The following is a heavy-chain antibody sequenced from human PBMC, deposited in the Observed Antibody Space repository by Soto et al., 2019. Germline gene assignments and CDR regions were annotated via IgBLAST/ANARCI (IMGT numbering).Heavy chain of an antibody. J-gene: IGHJ5*02. D-gene: IGHD3-10*01. CDR2: INSDGSST. Sequence: GGSLRLSCAASGFTFSSYWMHWVRQAPGKGLVWVSRINSDGSSTSYADSVKGRFTISRDNAKNTLYLQMNSLRAEDTAVYYCARDASAYYYGSGSYGYWFDPWGQGTLVTVSS. CDR1: GFTFSSYW. V-gene: IGHV3-74*01. CDR3: ARDASAYYYGSGSYGYWFDP.